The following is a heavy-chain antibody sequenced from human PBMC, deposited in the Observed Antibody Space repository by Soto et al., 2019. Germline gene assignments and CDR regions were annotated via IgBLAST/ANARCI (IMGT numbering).Heavy chain of an antibody. J-gene: IGHJ5*02. CDR3: VRGLTMGQLPSHFDH. V-gene: IGHV4-61*01. CDR2: VHSSGIT. D-gene: IGHD3-16*01. CDR1: GGPVSNNNFY. Sequence: PSETLSLTCSVSGGPVSNNNFYWSWIRQPPGKGLEWIGYVHSSGITNYNPSLKRRVTISVDTSRNQFSLRLSSVTTADTAVYYCVRGLTMGQLPSHFDHWGQGTLVTVSS.